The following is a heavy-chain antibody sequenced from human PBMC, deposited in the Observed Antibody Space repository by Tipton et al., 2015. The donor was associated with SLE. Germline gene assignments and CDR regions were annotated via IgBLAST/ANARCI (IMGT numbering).Heavy chain of an antibody. CDR2: INQSGST. D-gene: IGHD1/OR15-1a*01. V-gene: IGHV4-34*01. CDR1: GGSFSSHY. J-gene: IGHJ4*02. CDR3: ARREKLEQHFDY. Sequence: TLSLTCAVYGGSFSSHYWSWIRQPPGTGLEWIGEINQSGSTKYNPSLKSRVIISVDTSKNQFSLKLSSVTAADTAVYYCARREKLEQHFDYWGQGTLVTVSS.